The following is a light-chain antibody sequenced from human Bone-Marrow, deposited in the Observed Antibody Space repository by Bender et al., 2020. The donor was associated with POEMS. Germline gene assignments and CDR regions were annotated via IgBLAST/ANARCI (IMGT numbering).Light chain of an antibody. J-gene: IGLJ2*01. Sequence: QSALTQPASVSGSPGQSITISCTGPSSDIDGHNYVSWFQQHPGKAPKLIIYDVSNRPSGDSNRFSGSKSGNTASLTISRLQAEDEADYYCSSYAGSNIGVVFGGGTKLTVL. V-gene: IGLV2-14*01. CDR2: DVS. CDR1: SSDIDGHNY. CDR3: SSYAGSNIGVV.